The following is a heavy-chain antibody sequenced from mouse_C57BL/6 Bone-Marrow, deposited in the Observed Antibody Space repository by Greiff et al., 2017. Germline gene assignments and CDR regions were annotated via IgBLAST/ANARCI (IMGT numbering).Heavy chain of an antibody. CDR2: IYPGSGNT. D-gene: IGHD2-12*01. CDR1: GYTFTDYY. Sequence: QVQLKESGAELVRPGASVKLSCKASGYTFTDYYINWVKQRPGQGLEWIARIYPGSGNTYYNEKFKGKATLTAEKSSSTAYMQLSSLTSEDSAVYFCARGDSLYYFDYWGQGTTLTVSS. V-gene: IGHV1-76*01. J-gene: IGHJ2*01. CDR3: ARGDSLYYFDY.